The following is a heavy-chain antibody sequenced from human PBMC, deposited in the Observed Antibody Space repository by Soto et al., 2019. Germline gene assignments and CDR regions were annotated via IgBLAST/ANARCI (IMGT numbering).Heavy chain of an antibody. CDR2: ISNNGAHT. D-gene: IGHD6-13*01. V-gene: IGHV3-64*01. J-gene: IGHJ6*03. CDR1: GFTFSNYE. Sequence: EAQLVESGGGLVQPGGSLRLSCAASGFTFSNYEMHWVRQAPGKGLEYVSGISNNGAHTDYAKSVKGRFTISRDNSENTLYLPMGSLRAEDMALYYCASRGYGSRWPNVYMDVWGKGTTVTVSS. CDR3: ASRGYGSRWPNVYMDV.